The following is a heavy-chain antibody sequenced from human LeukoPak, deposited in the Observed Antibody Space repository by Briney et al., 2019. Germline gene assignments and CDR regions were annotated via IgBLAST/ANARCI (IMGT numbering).Heavy chain of an antibody. CDR2: INHSGST. Sequence: SETLSLTCAVYGGSFSGYYWSWIRQPPGKGLERIGEINHSGSTNYNPSLKSRVTISVDTSKNQFSLKLSSVTAADTAVYYCAREGNIVVVPAARNWFDPWGQGTLVTVSS. D-gene: IGHD2-2*01. V-gene: IGHV4-34*01. J-gene: IGHJ5*02. CDR1: GGSFSGYY. CDR3: AREGNIVVVPAARNWFDP.